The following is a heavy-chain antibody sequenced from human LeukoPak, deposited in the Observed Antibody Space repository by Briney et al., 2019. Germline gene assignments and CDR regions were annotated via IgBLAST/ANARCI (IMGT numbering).Heavy chain of an antibody. Sequence: GGSLRLSCAASGFTFSSYSMNWVRQAPGKGLEWVSYISSSSNTIYYADSVKGRFTISRDNAKNSLYLQMNSLKTEDTAVYYCTTDGVGVEGATYDNWGQGTLVSVSS. CDR1: GFTFSSYS. D-gene: IGHD1-26*01. CDR2: ISSSSNTI. V-gene: IGHV3-48*01. CDR3: TTDGVGVEGATYDN. J-gene: IGHJ4*02.